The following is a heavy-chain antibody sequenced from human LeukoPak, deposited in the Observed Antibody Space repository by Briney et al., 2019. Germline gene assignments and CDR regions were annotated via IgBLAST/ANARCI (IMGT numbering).Heavy chain of an antibody. CDR2: IYTSEST. V-gene: IGHV4-61*02. J-gene: IGHJ4*02. CDR3: VRESSWSQTYFDH. Sequence: SETLSLTCTVSGGSVSSGPHYWSWIRQPPGKGLEWIGRIYTSESTYYNPSLKSRVTISLDTSKNQFSLRLSSVTAADSAVYFCVRESSWSQTYFDHWGQGTLVIVSS. D-gene: IGHD6-13*01. CDR1: GGSVSSGPHY.